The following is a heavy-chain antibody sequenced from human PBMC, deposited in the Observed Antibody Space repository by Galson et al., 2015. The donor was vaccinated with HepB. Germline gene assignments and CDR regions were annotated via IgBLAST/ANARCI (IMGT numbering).Heavy chain of an antibody. D-gene: IGHD6-13*01. CDR3: AKEWQQLVPGGDWFDP. V-gene: IGHV3-30*18. CDR2: ISYDGSNK. J-gene: IGHJ5*02. Sequence: SLRLSCAASGFTFSSYGMHWVRQAPGKGLEWVAVISYDGSNKYYADSVKGRFTISRDNSKNTLYLQMNSLRAEDTAVYYCAKEWQQLVPGGDWFDPWGQGTLVTVSS. CDR1: GFTFSSYG.